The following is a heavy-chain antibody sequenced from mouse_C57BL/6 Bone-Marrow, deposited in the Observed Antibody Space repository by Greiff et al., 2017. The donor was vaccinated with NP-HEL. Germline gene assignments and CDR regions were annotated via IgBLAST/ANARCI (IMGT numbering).Heavy chain of an antibody. CDR1: GYTFTSYG. CDR2: IYPRSGNT. J-gene: IGHJ3*01. CDR3: ANYYGRGSWFAY. V-gene: IGHV1-81*01. D-gene: IGHD1-1*01. Sequence: QVQLQQSGAELARPGASVKLSCKASGYTFTSYGISWVKQRTGQGLEWIGEIYPRSGNTYYNEKFKGKATLTADKSSSTAYMELRSLTSEYSAVYFCANYYGRGSWFAYWGQGTLVTVSA.